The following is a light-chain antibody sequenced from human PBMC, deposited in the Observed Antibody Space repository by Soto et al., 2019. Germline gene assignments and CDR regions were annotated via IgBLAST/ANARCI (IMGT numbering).Light chain of an antibody. CDR2: DAS. J-gene: IGKJ1*01. V-gene: IGKV1-5*01. CDR3: QQYNSYPWT. Sequence: GDRVTITCRASQSLNNALAWYQQKPGKAPNLLIYDASTLERGVPSRFSGTGSGTEFTLTISSLQPDDFATYYCQQYNSYPWTFGQGTKVDIK. CDR1: QSLNNA.